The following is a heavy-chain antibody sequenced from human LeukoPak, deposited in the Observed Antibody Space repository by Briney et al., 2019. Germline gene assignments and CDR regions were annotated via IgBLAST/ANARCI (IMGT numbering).Heavy chain of an antibody. CDR2: INPSGST. Sequence: SETLSLTCAVYGGSFSGYHWTWFRQSPGKGLEWIGDINPSGSTYYNPSLKSRLTISVDTSKNQFSLKLRSVTAADTAVYYCARGRHDITMTVVVMTSVSYYLDVWGKGTTVTVS. CDR3: ARGRHDITMTVVVMTSVSYYLDV. CDR1: GGSFSGYH. V-gene: IGHV4-34*01. D-gene: IGHD3-22*01. J-gene: IGHJ6*03.